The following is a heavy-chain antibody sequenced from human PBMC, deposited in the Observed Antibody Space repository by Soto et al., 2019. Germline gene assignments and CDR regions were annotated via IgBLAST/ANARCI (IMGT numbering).Heavy chain of an antibody. V-gene: IGHV1-3*01. Sequence: QVQLVQSGAEVKKPGASVRLSCKVSVKSFDNFAVHWVRQTPGQRPEWMGRINVGDDKIKYSEKFQDIVIVSYDTSESTAYMELRALSSQDTAVYYCARAKYTYIWGSYHPLDQWDQGDQVTVAS. CDR3: ARAKYTYIWGSYHPLDQ. D-gene: IGHD3-16*02. CDR2: INVGDDKI. CDR1: VKSFDNFA. J-gene: IGHJ5*02.